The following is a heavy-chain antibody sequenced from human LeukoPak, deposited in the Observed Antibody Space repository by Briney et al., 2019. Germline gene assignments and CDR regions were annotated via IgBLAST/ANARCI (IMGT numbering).Heavy chain of an antibody. CDR3: AKDSSTDFWSGYYRDFFDY. V-gene: IGHV3-23*01. CDR1: GFTFSSYA. D-gene: IGHD3-3*01. CDR2: ISGSGGST. J-gene: IGHJ4*02. Sequence: PGGSLRLSCAASGFTFSSYAMSWVRQAPGKGLEWVSAISGSGGSTYYADSVKSRFTISRDNSKNTLYLQMNSLRAEDTAVYYCAKDSSTDFWSGYYRDFFDYWGQGTLVTVSS.